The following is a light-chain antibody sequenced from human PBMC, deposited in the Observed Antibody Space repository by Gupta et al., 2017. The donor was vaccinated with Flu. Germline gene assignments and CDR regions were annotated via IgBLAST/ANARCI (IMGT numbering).Light chain of an antibody. CDR3: QQSYSTLYT. V-gene: IGKV1-39*01. J-gene: IGKJ2*01. Sequence: DIQLTQSPSSLPASVGDRVTITCLASQSISSYLNWYQQKPGKAPKLLIYAASSLQSGVPSRFSGSGSGTDFTLTISSLQPEDFAAYYCQQSYSTLYTFGQGTKLEIK. CDR1: QSISSY. CDR2: AAS.